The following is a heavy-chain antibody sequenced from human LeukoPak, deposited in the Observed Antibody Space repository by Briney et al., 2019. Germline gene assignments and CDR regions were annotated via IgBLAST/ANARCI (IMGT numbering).Heavy chain of an antibody. CDR3: ARPLERYFDWLSPFDY. CDR2: IIPIFGTA. Sequence: SVKVSCKASGGTFSSYATSWVRQAPGQGLEWMGGIIPIFGTANYAQKFQGRVTITADESTSTAYMELSSLRSEGTAVYYCARPLERYFDWLSPFDYWGQGTLVTVSS. J-gene: IGHJ4*02. V-gene: IGHV1-69*01. CDR1: GGTFSSYA. D-gene: IGHD3-9*01.